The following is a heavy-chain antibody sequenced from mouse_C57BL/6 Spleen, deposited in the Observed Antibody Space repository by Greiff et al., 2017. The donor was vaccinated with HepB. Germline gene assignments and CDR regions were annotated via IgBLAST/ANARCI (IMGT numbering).Heavy chain of an antibody. CDR3: ARPYSNFAWFAY. V-gene: IGHV1-82*01. Sequence: QVQLQQSGPELVKPGASVKIFCKASGYAFSSSWMNWVKQRPGKGLEWIGRIYPGDGDTNYNGKFKGKATLTADKSSSTAYMQLSSLTSEDSAVYFCARPYSNFAWFAYWGQGTLVTVSA. CDR1: GYAFSSSW. CDR2: IYPGDGDT. D-gene: IGHD2-5*01. J-gene: IGHJ3*01.